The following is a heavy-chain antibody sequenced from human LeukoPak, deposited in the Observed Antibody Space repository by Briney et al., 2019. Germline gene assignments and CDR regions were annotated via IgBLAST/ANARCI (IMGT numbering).Heavy chain of an antibody. CDR3: ARSLGGNPDY. CDR2: IYSGSNT. J-gene: IGHJ4*02. CDR1: GFTVSSSY. D-gene: IGHD4-23*01. V-gene: IGHV3-53*01. Sequence: PGGSLRLSCVLSGFTVSSSYMAWVRQAPGKGLEWVSVIYSGSNTYYADSVKGRFTISRDNSENTVYLQMNSLGAEDTAVYYCARSLGGNPDYWGQGTLVTVSS.